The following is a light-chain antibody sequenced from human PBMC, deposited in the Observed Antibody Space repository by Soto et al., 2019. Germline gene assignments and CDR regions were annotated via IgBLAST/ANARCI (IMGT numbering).Light chain of an antibody. CDR2: GGS. CDR3: QQYSSSRT. Sequence: EIVMTQSPATLSVSPGERATLSCRASQSVSSDLAWYHQKPGQAPRLLIYGGSSRATGIPVRFSGSGSETDFTLTITRLEPEDFAVYYCQQYSSSRTFGQGTKVDIK. J-gene: IGKJ1*01. V-gene: IGKV3-20*01. CDR1: QSVSSD.